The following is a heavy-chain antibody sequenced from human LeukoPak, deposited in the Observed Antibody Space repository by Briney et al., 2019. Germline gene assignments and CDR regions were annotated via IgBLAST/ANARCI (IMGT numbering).Heavy chain of an antibody. Sequence: SETLSLTCTVSGGSISTSNYYWGWIRQPPGKGLEWIGNIFYSGSTYYSPSLKSRVTISADTSKNQFSLKLISVTAADTAVYYCASRKLGNDYWGQGTLVIVSS. CDR2: IFYSGST. CDR1: GGSISTSNYY. CDR3: ASRKLGNDY. J-gene: IGHJ4*02. V-gene: IGHV4-39*07. D-gene: IGHD7-27*01.